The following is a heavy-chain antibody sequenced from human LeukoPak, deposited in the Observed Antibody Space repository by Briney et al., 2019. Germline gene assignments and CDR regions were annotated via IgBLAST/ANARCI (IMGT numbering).Heavy chain of an antibody. V-gene: IGHV4-39*07. CDR3: ARDGAQESY. J-gene: IGHJ4*02. CDR2: IYYSGST. Sequence: MPSETLSLTCTVSGGSISSSSYYWGWIRQPPGKGLEWIGSIYYSGSTYYNPSLKSRVTISVDTSKNQFSLKLSSVTAADTAVYYCARDGAQESYWGQGTLVTVSS. D-gene: IGHD3-16*01. CDR1: GGSISSSSYY.